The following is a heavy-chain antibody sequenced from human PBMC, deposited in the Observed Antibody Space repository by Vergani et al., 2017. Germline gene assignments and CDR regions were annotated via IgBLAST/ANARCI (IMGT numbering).Heavy chain of an antibody. D-gene: IGHD1-26*01. Sequence: QVQLVQSGAEVKKPGASVKVSCKASGYTFTSYDINWVRQATGQGLEWMGWMNPNSGNTGYAQKFQGRVTMTRNTSISTAYKELSSLRSEDTAVYYCARGSLSGSYYPNWFDPWGQGTLVTVSS. J-gene: IGHJ5*02. CDR2: MNPNSGNT. CDR1: GYTFTSYD. V-gene: IGHV1-8*01. CDR3: ARGSLSGSYYPNWFDP.